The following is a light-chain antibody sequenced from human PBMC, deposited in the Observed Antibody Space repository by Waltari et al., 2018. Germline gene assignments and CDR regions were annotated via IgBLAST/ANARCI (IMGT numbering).Light chain of an antibody. CDR3: CSYAGSATFAV. CDR1: SSDVGTYDL. J-gene: IGLJ3*02. V-gene: IGLV2-23*03. Sequence: QSALTQPASASGSPGQSITLPCTAPSSDVGTYDLLSWYQQHPNKAPKLIIYEGNKRPSGVSNRFSGSTSGNTASLTISGLQAEDEADYFCCSYAGSATFAVFGGGTKLTVL. CDR2: EGN.